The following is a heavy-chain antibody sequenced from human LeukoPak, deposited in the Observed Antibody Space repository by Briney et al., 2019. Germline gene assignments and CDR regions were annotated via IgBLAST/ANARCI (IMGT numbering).Heavy chain of an antibody. V-gene: IGHV3-30*03. CDR1: GFTFSSYW. CDR2: ISYDGSNK. J-gene: IGHJ4*02. D-gene: IGHD3-22*01. CDR3: ARSGSYYYDSSGLSYYFDY. Sequence: GGSLRLTCAASGFTFSSYWMSWVRQAPGKGLEWVAVISYDGSNKYYADSVKGRFTISRDNSKNTLYLQMNSLRAADTAVYYCARSGSYYYDSSGLSYYFDYWGQGTLVTVSS.